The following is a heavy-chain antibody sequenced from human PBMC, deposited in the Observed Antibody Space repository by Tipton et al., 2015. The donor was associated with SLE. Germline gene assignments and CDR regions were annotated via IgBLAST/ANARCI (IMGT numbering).Heavy chain of an antibody. CDR1: GGSISSYY. CDR2: IHHSGST. J-gene: IGHJ4*02. D-gene: IGHD3-10*01. V-gene: IGHV4-59*08. Sequence: TLSLTCTVSGGSISSYYWNWIRQPPGKGLEWIGHIHHSGSTTYNPSLQSRVTISVDTSKNQFSLKLSSVTAADTAVYYCARHAALGNYYSALDYWGQGTLITVSS. CDR3: ARHAALGNYYSALDY.